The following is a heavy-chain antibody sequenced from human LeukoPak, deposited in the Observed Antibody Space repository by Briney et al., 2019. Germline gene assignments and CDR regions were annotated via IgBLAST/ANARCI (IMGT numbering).Heavy chain of an antibody. CDR1: GGSISSSSYY. Sequence: SETLSLTCTVSGGSISSSSYYWGWIRQPPGKGLEWIGNIYYSGSTYYNPSLKSRVTISADTSKNQFSLKLSSVTAADTAVYYCANSPDFYDSSGYSALPPYFEYWGQGILVTVSS. J-gene: IGHJ4*02. CDR3: ANSPDFYDSSGYSALPPYFEY. D-gene: IGHD3-22*01. CDR2: IYYSGST. V-gene: IGHV4-39*01.